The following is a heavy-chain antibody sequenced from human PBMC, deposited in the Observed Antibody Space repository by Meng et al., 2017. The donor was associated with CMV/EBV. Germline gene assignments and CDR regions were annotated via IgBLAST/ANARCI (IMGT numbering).Heavy chain of an antibody. J-gene: IGHJ5*02. D-gene: IGHD2-2*01. CDR1: GYTFTSYY. V-gene: IGHV1-46*01. CDR3: ARGDIVVVPAAIRKSFDP. CDR2: INPSGGST. Sequence: ASVKVSCKASGYTFTSYYMHWVRQAPGQGLEWMGIINPSGGSTSYAQKFQGRVTMTRDTSTSTVYMEPSSLRSEDTAVYYCARGDIVVVPAAIRKSFDPWGQGTLVTVSS.